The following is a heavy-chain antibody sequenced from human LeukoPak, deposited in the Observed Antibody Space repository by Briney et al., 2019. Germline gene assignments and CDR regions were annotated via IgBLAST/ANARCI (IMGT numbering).Heavy chain of an antibody. D-gene: IGHD3-10*01. Sequence: SGPALVKPTQTLTLTCTFSGFSLSTSGMCVSWIRQPPGKALEWLARIDWDDDKYYSTSLKTRLTISKDTSKNQVVLTMTNMDPVDTATYYCARDSCGSGSYLSSHYYYYYMDVWGKGTTVTVSS. V-gene: IGHV2-70*11. CDR3: ARDSCGSGSYLSSHYYYYYMDV. J-gene: IGHJ6*03. CDR2: IDWDDDK. CDR1: GFSLSTSGMC.